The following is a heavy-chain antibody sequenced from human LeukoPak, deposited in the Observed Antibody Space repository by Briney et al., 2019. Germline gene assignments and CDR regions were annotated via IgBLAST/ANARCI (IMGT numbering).Heavy chain of an antibody. CDR3: ARRAFDI. CDR2: ISSSSSTI. J-gene: IGHJ3*02. CDR1: GFTFSSYS. V-gene: IGHV3-48*01. Sequence: GGSLSLSCAASGFTFSSYSMNWVRQAPGKGLEWVSYISSSSSTIYYADSVKGRFTISRDNTKNSLYLQMNSQRAEDMAVYYCARRAFDIWGQGTMVTVSS.